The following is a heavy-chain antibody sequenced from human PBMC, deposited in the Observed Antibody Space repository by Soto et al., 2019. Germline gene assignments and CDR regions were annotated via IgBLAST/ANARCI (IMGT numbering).Heavy chain of an antibody. J-gene: IGHJ4*02. CDR2: INAGNGNT. D-gene: IGHD6-19*01. CDR3: ARDYIAVAGTLGYYFDY. Sequence: GSSVKVSCKASGYTFTSYAMHWLRLAPGQRLEWMGWINAGNGNTKYSQKFQGRVTITRDTSASTAYMELSSLRSEDTAVYYCARDYIAVAGTLGYYFDYWGQGTLVTVSS. CDR1: GYTFTSYA. V-gene: IGHV1-3*01.